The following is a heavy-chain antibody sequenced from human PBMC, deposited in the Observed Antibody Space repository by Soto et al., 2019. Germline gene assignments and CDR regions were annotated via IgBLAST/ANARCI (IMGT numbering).Heavy chain of an antibody. Sequence: EVQLLESGGGFVQPGGSLRLSCVVSGFMFREYPMGWVRQPPWEGLEWVSATTATGGSTFYADSVKGRFTISRDNSINTLYLQMNILRVEDSAVYSCAKRSIITGGAFDMWGQGTMVTVSS. CDR3: AKRSIITGGAFDM. CDR2: TTATGGST. J-gene: IGHJ3*02. D-gene: IGHD3-3*02. V-gene: IGHV3-23*01. CDR1: GFMFREYP.